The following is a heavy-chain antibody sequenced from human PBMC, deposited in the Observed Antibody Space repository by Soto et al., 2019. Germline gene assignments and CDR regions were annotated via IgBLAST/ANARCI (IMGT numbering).Heavy chain of an antibody. D-gene: IGHD4-17*01. V-gene: IGHV3-74*01. CDR1: GFTFSNNW. CDR3: ARDRDYGDSPFDY. CDR2: INSVGGST. Sequence: GGSLRLSCAASGFTFSNNWMHWVRQAPGKGLVWVSRINSVGGSTSYADSVKGRFTISRDNAKNTLYLQMNSLRAEDTAVYYCARDRDYGDSPFDYWGPGTLVTVSS. J-gene: IGHJ4*02.